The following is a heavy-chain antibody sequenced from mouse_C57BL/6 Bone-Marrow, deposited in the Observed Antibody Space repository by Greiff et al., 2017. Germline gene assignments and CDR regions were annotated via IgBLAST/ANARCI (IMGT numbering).Heavy chain of an antibody. CDR2: ISDGGSYT. D-gene: IGHD4-1*01. Sequence: EVKLVESGGGLVKPGGSLKLSCAASGFTFSSYAMSWVRQTPEKRLEWVATISDGGSYTYYPDNVKGRFTISRDNAKNNLYLQMSHLKSEDTAMYYCARLGLGRGYWGQGTTVTVSS. V-gene: IGHV5-4*03. CDR3: ARLGLGRGY. J-gene: IGHJ2*01. CDR1: GFTFSSYA.